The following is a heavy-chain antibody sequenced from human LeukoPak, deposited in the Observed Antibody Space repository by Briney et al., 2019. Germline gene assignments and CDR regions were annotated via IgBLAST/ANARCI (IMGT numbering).Heavy chain of an antibody. V-gene: IGHV1-8*02. CDR1: GGTFSSYA. Sequence: ASVKVSCKASGGTFSSYAISWVRQAPGQGLEWMGWMNPNSGNTGYAQKFQGRVTMTRNTSISTAYMELSSLRSEDTAVYYCARRYYGSGSYDHWGQGTLVTVSS. J-gene: IGHJ4*02. D-gene: IGHD3-10*01. CDR2: MNPNSGNT. CDR3: ARRYYGSGSYDH.